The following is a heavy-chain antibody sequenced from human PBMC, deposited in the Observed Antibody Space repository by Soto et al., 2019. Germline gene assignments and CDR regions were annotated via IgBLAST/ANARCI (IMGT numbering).Heavy chain of an antibody. V-gene: IGHV3-23*01. Sequence: GRPRTLDCAACGVSLSRWATNQDRQAPRKGLEWVSAISGSGGSTYYADSVKGRFTISRDNSKNTLYLQMNSLRAEDTAVYYCAKAWIQLWLWDAFDIWGQGTMVTVSS. CDR2: ISGSGGST. CDR3: AKAWIQLWLWDAFDI. CDR1: GVSLSRWA. D-gene: IGHD5-18*01. J-gene: IGHJ3*02.